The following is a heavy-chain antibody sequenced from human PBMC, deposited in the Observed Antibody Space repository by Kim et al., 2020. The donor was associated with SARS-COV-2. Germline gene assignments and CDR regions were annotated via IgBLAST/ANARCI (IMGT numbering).Heavy chain of an antibody. CDR3: ARSKRITIFGVVIIPGAFDI. CDR1: GGSISSYY. Sequence: SETLSLICTVSGGSISSYYWSWIRQPPGKGLEWIGYIYYSGSTNYNPSLKSRVTISVDTSKNQFSLKLSSVTAADTAVYYCARSKRITIFGVVIIPGAFDIWGQGTMVTVSS. J-gene: IGHJ3*02. D-gene: IGHD3-3*01. CDR2: IYYSGST. V-gene: IGHV4-59*01.